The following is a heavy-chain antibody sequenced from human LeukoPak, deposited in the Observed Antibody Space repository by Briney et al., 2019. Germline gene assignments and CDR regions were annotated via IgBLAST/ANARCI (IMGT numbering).Heavy chain of an antibody. D-gene: IGHD2-21*02. V-gene: IGHV3-48*02. CDR1: GLSVTNNY. CDR3: ARGLIYCGGDCYRAFDI. CDR2: ISSTGSNI. J-gene: IGHJ3*02. Sequence: GRSLRLSCAVSGLSVTNNYMNWVRQAPGKGLEWVSYISSTGSNIHYADPVKGRFTISRDNGKNSLYLQMNSLRDEDTAVYYCARGLIYCGGDCYRAFDIWGQGTMVTVSS.